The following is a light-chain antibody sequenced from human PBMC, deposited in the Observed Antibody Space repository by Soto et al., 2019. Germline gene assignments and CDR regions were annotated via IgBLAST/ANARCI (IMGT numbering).Light chain of an antibody. J-gene: IGKJ4*01. Sequence: DIQMTQSPSTLSASVGDRVTITCRASQSISAWLAWYQQKPGKAPNLLIYKASNLKSGVPSRFSGSGSGTEVTLTISSLQPDDVATDYGQQYNSYPLTFGGGTKVEIK. CDR1: QSISAW. CDR2: KAS. V-gene: IGKV1-5*03. CDR3: QQYNSYPLT.